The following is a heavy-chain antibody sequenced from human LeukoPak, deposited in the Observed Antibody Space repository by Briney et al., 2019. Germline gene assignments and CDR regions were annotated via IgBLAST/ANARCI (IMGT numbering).Heavy chain of an antibody. V-gene: IGHV3-48*01. Sequence: PGESLRLSCAASGFTFSSYSMNWVRQAPGKGLEWVSYISSSSSTIYYADSVKGRFTISRDNAKNSLYLQMNSLRAEDTAVYYCARDYDYSNYGPMDVWGKGTTVTVSS. D-gene: IGHD4-11*01. CDR3: ARDYDYSNYGPMDV. CDR2: ISSSSSTI. J-gene: IGHJ6*04. CDR1: GFTFSSYS.